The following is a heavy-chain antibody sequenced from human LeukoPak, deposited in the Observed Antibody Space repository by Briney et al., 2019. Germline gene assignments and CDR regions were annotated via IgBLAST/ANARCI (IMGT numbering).Heavy chain of an antibody. CDR2: ISYDGSNK. J-gene: IGHJ4*02. CDR3: ARERTLVVTATGHFDY. D-gene: IGHD2-21*02. Sequence: PGGSLRLSCAASGFTFSSYAMHWVRQAPGKGLEWVAVISYDGSNKYYADSVKGRFTISRDNSKNTLYLQVNSLRAEDTAVYYCARERTLVVTATGHFDYWGQGTLVTVSS. V-gene: IGHV3-30-3*01. CDR1: GFTFSSYA.